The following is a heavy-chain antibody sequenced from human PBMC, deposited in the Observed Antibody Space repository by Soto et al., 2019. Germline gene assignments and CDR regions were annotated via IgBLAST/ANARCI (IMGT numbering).Heavy chain of an antibody. CDR3: ARVGITLIPAAIGGGDHFAGLDV. D-gene: IGHD2-2*02. V-gene: IGHV1-69*01. Sequence: QVQLVQSAAEVKKPGSSVKISCKASGDTFINYSFSWMRQAPGQGLEWMGGIVPMSGGPNSAEKFHDRLTSTADQSTGTVTIQLARLTSDERAGYYCARVGITLIPAAIGGGDHFAGLDVGGQGTNVTVS. CDR2: IVPMSGGP. CDR1: GDTFINYS. J-gene: IGHJ6*02.